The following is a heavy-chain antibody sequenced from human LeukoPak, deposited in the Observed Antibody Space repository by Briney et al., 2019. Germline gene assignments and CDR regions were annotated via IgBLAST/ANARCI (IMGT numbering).Heavy chain of an antibody. J-gene: IGHJ4*02. CDR1: GGSFSGYY. V-gene: IGHV4-34*01. CDR2: INHSGST. D-gene: IGHD3-10*01. CDR3: ASRLPFHYYGSGSYSY. Sequence: SETLSLTCAVYGGSFSGYYWSWIRQPPGKGLEWIGEINHSGSTNYNPSLKSRVTISVDTSKNQFPLKLSSVTAADTAVYYCASRLPFHYYGSGSYSYWGQGTLVTVSS.